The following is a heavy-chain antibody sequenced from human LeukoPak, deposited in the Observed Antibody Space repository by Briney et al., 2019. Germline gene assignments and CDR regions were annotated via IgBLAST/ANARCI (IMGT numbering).Heavy chain of an antibody. V-gene: IGHV4-61*02. CDR1: GGSISSGSYY. CDR2: IYTSGST. CDR3: ARNTPGYYCMDV. Sequence: SETLSLTCTVSGGSISSGSYYWSWIRQPAGKGLEWIGRIYTSGSTNYNPSLKSRVTISVDTSKNQFSLKLSSVTAADTAVYYCARNTPGYYCMDVWGTGTTVTVSS. J-gene: IGHJ6*03. D-gene: IGHD2-15*01.